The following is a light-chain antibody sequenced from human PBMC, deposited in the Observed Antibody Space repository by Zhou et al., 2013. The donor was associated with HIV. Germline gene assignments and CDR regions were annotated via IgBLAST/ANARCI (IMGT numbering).Light chain of an antibody. J-gene: IGKJ1*01. V-gene: IGKV1-8*01. CDR2: AAS. Sequence: AIQMTQSPSSFSASTGDRVTVSCRASQDISTYVAWYQQKLGKTPRLLIYAASTLQSGVPSRFSGTGSGTDFTLTISCLQSEDFATYYCQQYYDYLWTFGHGTKV. CDR3: QQYYDYLWT. CDR1: QDISTY.